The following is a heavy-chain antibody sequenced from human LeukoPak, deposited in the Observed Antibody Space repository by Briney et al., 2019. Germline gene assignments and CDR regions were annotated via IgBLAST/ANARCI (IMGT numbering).Heavy chain of an antibody. D-gene: IGHD1-26*01. Sequence: GGSLTLSCAASGFTFSSYWMHWVRQAPGKGLVWVSRIKSDGSSTNYADSVKGRLTISRDNAKNTLYLQMNSLRAEDTAVYYCAPDSGSYLGYWGQGTLVTVSS. V-gene: IGHV3-74*01. CDR3: APDSGSYLGY. J-gene: IGHJ4*02. CDR1: GFTFSSYW. CDR2: IKSDGSST.